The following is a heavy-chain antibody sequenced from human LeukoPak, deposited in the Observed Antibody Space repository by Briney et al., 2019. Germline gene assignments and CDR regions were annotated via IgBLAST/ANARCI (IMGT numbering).Heavy chain of an antibody. Sequence: SETLSLTCSVSSGSVSTYSYYWGWVRQPPRKGLEWIGSIYYSGNTYYNSSLKSRVTMSVDTSKNQFSLKLSSVTAADTAVYYCVGRDFFYFDHWGQGTLVTVSS. V-gene: IGHV4-39*01. CDR2: IYYSGNT. CDR3: VGRDFFYFDH. J-gene: IGHJ4*02. D-gene: IGHD3/OR15-3a*01. CDR1: SGSVSTYSYY.